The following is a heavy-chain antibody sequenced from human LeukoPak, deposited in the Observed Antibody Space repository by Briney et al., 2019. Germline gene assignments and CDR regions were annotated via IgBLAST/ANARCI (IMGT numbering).Heavy chain of an antibody. V-gene: IGHV3-21*01. Sequence: GGSLRLSCAASGFTFSSYSMNWVRQAPEKGLEWVSSISSSSSYIYYADSVKGRFTISRDNAKNSLYLQMNSLRAEDTAVYYCARADPLGYCSGGSCYSIPDYWGQGTLVTVSS. CDR1: GFTFSSYS. D-gene: IGHD2-15*01. CDR2: ISSSSSYI. CDR3: ARADPLGYCSGGSCYSIPDY. J-gene: IGHJ4*02.